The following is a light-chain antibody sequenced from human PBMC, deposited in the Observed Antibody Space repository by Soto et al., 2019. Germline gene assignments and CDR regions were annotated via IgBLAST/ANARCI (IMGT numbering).Light chain of an antibody. Sequence: QSALTQPASAAGSHGQSITISCTGTRSDVGGYNYVSWYQQHPGKAPKLMRSEVTDRHSGVSNRFSGSKSGNTASLTISAPQAEDEADYYCSSYTCSSTYVFGTGTKVTVL. CDR3: SSYTCSSTYV. V-gene: IGLV2-14*01. CDR1: RSDVGGYNY. CDR2: EVT. J-gene: IGLJ1*01.